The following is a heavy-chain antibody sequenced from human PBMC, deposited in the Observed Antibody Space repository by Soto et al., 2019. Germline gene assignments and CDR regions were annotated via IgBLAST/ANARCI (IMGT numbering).Heavy chain of an antibody. CDR1: GYTFTSYG. D-gene: IGHD3-22*01. V-gene: IGHV1-18*01. CDR3: ARIITDYYDSSGEFPFDY. Sequence: GASVNVSCKASGYTFTSYGLIWVRQAPGQGLEWMGWISAYNGNTNYAQKLQGRVTMTTDTSTSTAYMELRSLRSDDTAVYYCARIITDYYDSSGEFPFDYWGEGTLVTVSS. CDR2: ISAYNGNT. J-gene: IGHJ4*02.